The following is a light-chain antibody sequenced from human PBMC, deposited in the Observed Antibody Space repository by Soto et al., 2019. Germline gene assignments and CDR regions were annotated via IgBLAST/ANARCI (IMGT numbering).Light chain of an antibody. V-gene: IGKV1-5*01. Sequence: DIQMTQSPSMLSASVGDRVTIACRASQSIRRWLAWYQQKPGKAPKLLIFDASTLESGVPSRFSGRGSETEFTLTISSLQPDDFATYYCQQYNSYSPATFGQGTNVEI. CDR2: DAS. J-gene: IGKJ1*01. CDR3: QQYNSYSPAT. CDR1: QSIRRW.